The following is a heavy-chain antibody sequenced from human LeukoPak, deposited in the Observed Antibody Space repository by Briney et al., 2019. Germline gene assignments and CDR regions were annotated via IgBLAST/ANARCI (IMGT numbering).Heavy chain of an antibody. CDR2: ISSSRSDI. J-gene: IGHJ5*02. D-gene: IGHD3-22*01. CDR1: GFTFSSYS. Sequence: GGSLRLSCAASGFTFSSYSMNWVRQAPGKGREWVSCISSSRSDIYYADSVKGRFTISRDNAKNSLYLQINSLRADDTPVYYCARTTYHYDSSGYYSRGSDWRWFDPWRQGTLVTVSS. CDR3: ARTTYHYDSSGYYSRGSDWRWFDP. V-gene: IGHV3-21*01.